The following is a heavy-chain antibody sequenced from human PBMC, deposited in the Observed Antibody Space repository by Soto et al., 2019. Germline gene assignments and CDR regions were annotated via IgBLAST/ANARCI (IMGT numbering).Heavy chain of an antibody. CDR2: ISYDGSNK. CDR1: GFTFSSYA. J-gene: IGHJ4*02. CDR3: ASFEGAVAGYFFDY. V-gene: IGHV3-30-3*01. Sequence: QVQLVESGGGVVQPGRSLRLSCAASGFTFSSYAMHWVRQAPGKGLEWVAVISYDGSNKYYADSVKGRFTISRDNSKNTRYMQMNSLRAEDTAVYYCASFEGAVAGYFFDYWGQGTLVTVSS. D-gene: IGHD6-19*01.